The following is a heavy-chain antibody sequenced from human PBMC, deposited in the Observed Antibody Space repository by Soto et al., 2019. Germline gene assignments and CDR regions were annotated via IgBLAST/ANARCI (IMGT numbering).Heavy chain of an antibody. D-gene: IGHD3-16*01. CDR1: GYTFTSYA. Sequence: ASVKVSCKASGYTFTSYAMHWVRQAPGQRLEWMGWINAGNGNTKYSQKFQGRVTITRDTSASTAYMELSSLKSEDTAVYYCARDLLGVGGDYWGQGTLVTVSS. CDR3: ARDLLGVGGDY. J-gene: IGHJ4*02. CDR2: INAGNGNT. V-gene: IGHV1-3*01.